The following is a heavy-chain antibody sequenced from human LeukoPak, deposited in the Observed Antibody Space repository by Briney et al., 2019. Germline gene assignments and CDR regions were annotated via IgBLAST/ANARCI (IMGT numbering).Heavy chain of an antibody. CDR3: ARAVSYSSGYLVDY. D-gene: IGHD3-22*01. J-gene: IGHJ4*02. CDR2: IYYSGST. Sequence: SETLSLTCTVSGGSISSGGYHWSWIRQHPGKGLEWIGYIYYSGSTYYNPSLKSRVTISVDTSKNQFSLKLSSVTAADTAVYYCARAVSYSSGYLVDYWGQGTLVTVSS. V-gene: IGHV4-31*03. CDR1: GGSISSGGYH.